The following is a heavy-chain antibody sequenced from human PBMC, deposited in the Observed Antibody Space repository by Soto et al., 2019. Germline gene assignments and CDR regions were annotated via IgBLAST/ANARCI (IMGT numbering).Heavy chain of an antibody. CDR2: IWYDGSNK. D-gene: IGHD6-13*01. Sequence: GGSLRLSCAASGFTFSSYGMHWVRQAPGKGLEWVAVIWYDGSNKYYADSVKGRFTISRDNSKNTLYLQMNSLRAEDTAVYYCARGAIAAAGRDLFDYWGQGTLVTVSS. J-gene: IGHJ4*02. CDR3: ARGAIAAAGRDLFDY. V-gene: IGHV3-33*01. CDR1: GFTFSSYG.